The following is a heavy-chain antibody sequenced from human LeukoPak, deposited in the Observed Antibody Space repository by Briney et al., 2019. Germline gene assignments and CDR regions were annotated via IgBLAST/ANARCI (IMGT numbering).Heavy chain of an antibody. Sequence: GGSLRLSCAASGLTFNSYWMHWVRQVAGKGLVWVARINGDASNTTYADSVKGRFTISRDNAKNTLYLQTNSLRVGDTAVYYCARAMPHDNWFDPWGQGSLVTVSS. V-gene: IGHV3-74*03. CDR3: ARAMPHDNWFDP. CDR1: GLTFNSYW. J-gene: IGHJ5*02. CDR2: INGDASNT. D-gene: IGHD2-2*01.